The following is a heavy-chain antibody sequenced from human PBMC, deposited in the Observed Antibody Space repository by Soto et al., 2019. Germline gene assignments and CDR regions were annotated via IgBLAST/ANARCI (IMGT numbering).Heavy chain of an antibody. CDR3: ARDRHYYDSSGHPKAWFDP. CDR1: GGSISSGGYY. Sequence: SETLSLTCTVSGGSISSGGYYWSWIRQHPGKGLEWIGYIYYSGSTYYNPSLKSRVTISVDTSKNQFSLKLSSVTAADTAVYYCARDRHYYDSSGHPKAWFDPWGQGTLVTVSS. J-gene: IGHJ5*02. D-gene: IGHD3-22*01. V-gene: IGHV4-31*03. CDR2: IYYSGST.